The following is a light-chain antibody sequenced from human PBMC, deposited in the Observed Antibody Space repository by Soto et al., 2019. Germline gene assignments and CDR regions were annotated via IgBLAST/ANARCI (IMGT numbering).Light chain of an antibody. CDR3: QSYDSSLVV. V-gene: IGLV1-40*01. J-gene: IGLJ2*01. CDR2: GNN. CDR1: SSNIGAGYD. Sequence: QSVLTQPPSVSGAPGQRVTISCTGSSSNIGAGYDVHWYQQLPGTAPKLLIYGNNNRPSGVPDRFSGSKSGASASLAITGLQDEDEADYYCQSYDSSLVVFGRGTKLTVL.